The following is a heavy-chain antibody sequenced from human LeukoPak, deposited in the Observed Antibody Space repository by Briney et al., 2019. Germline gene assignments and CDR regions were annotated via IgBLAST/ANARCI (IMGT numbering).Heavy chain of an antibody. V-gene: IGHV4-39*07. D-gene: IGHD3-10*01. CDR3: ARGRYYGPYWFDP. Sequence: SETLSLTCTVSGGSISSSSYYWGWIRQPPGKGLEWIGSIYYSGGTYYNPSLKSRVTISVDTSKNQFSLKLSSVTAADTAVYYCARGRYYGPYWFDPWGQGTLVTVSS. CDR1: GGSISSSSYY. J-gene: IGHJ5*02. CDR2: IYYSGGT.